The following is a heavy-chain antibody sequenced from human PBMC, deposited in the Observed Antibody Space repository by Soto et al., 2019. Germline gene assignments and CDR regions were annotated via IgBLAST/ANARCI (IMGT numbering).Heavy chain of an antibody. D-gene: IGHD2-15*01. J-gene: IGHJ6*03. CDR1: GFTFSSYW. Sequence: GGSLRLSCAASGFTFSSYWMSWVRQAPGKGLEWVANIKQDGSEKYYVDSVKGRFTISRDNAKNSLYLKMNSLRAEDTAVYYCAREFRYCSGVSCYSGGYYYYYYMDVCGQGTTVTVSS. CDR2: IKQDGSEK. V-gene: IGHV3-7*01. CDR3: AREFRYCSGVSCYSGGYYYYYYMDV.